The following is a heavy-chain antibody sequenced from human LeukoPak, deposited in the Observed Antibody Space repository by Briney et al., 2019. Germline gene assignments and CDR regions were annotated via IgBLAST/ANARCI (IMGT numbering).Heavy chain of an antibody. CDR1: GYRFTSSW. CDR3: ARPGYSGSLEY. J-gene: IGHJ4*02. V-gene: IGHV5-51*01. CDR2: INPGDSDT. Sequence: GESLKISCQASGYRFTSSWIGWARQMPGKGLEWMAIINPGDSDTRYSPSFQGQVTISADKSISTVYLQWGSLKASDTAMYYCARPGYSGSLEYWGQGTLVTVSS. D-gene: IGHD1-26*01.